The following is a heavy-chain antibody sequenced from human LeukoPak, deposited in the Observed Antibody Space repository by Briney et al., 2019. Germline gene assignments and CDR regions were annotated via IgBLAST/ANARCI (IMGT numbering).Heavy chain of an antibody. CDR3: AILNPPYYYGMDV. D-gene: IGHD1-14*01. J-gene: IGHJ6*02. CDR2: IYPGDSDT. Sequence: GESLKISWKGSGYSFTSYWIGWVRQMPGKSLELMGIIYPGDSDTRYSPSFQGQVTISADKSISTAYLQWSSLKASDTAMYYCAILNPPYYYGMDVWGQGTTVTVSS. CDR1: GYSFTSYW. V-gene: IGHV5-51*01.